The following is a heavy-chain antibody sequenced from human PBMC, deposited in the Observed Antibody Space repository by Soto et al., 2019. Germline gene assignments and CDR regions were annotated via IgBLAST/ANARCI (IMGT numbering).Heavy chain of an antibody. V-gene: IGHV3-23*01. Sequence: GESLKISCAASGFTFSDYAMSWVRQAPSKGLEWVSGISTRGGSTYYADSVKGRFAISRDNAKNSLYLQMNSLRAEDTAVYYCARDRAGGTYDAFDIWGQGTVVTVSS. CDR1: GFTFSDYA. CDR2: ISTRGGST. J-gene: IGHJ3*02. CDR3: ARDRAGGTYDAFDI.